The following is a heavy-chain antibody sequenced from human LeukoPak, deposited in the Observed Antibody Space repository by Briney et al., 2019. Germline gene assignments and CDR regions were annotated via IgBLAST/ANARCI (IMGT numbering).Heavy chain of an antibody. J-gene: IGHJ4*02. Sequence: GGSLRLSCAASGFTFSSYGMHWVCQAPGKGLEWVAFIRYDGSNKYYADSVKGRFTISRDNSKNTLYLQMNSLRAEDTAVYYCAKGHSSSFRYFDYWGQGTLVTVSS. V-gene: IGHV3-30*02. CDR3: AKGHSSSFRYFDY. D-gene: IGHD6-6*01. CDR1: GFTFSSYG. CDR2: IRYDGSNK.